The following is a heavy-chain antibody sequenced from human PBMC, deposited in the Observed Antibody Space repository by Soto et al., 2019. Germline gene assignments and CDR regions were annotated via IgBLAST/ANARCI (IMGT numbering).Heavy chain of an antibody. CDR3: ARHGLRGGSCCTHFDY. D-gene: IGHD2-15*01. CDR2: IYPGDSDT. J-gene: IGHJ4*02. CDR1: GYSFTSYW. Sequence: GESLKISCKGSGYSFTSYWIGWVRQMPGKGLEWMGIIYPGDSDTRYSPSFQGQVTISADKSISTAYLQWSSLKASDTAMYYCARHGLRGGSCCTHFDYWGQGTLVTVSS. V-gene: IGHV5-51*01.